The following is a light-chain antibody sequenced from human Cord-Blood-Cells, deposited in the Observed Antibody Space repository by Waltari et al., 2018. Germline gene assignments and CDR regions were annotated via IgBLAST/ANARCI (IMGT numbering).Light chain of an antibody. CDR3: QQYYSYPPT. V-gene: IGKV1-8*01. CDR1: QGISSY. CDR2: AAS. Sequence: AIRMTQSPSSLSASTGDRVTITCRASQGISSYLAWYQQKPGKAPKLLIYAASTLQSWVPSRLSGSGSGTDFTLTISCLQSEDFATYYCQQYYSYPPTFGQGTKVEIK. J-gene: IGKJ1*01.